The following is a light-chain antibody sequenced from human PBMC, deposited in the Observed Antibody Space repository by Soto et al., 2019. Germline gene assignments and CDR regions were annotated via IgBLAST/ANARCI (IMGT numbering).Light chain of an antibody. J-gene: IGKJ2*01. CDR2: GAS. Sequence: EIVLTQSPGTLSLSPGERATLSCRASQSVTSSSLAWYQQKPGQAPRLLIYGASSRASGIPDRFSGSGSGTYFTLTISRLEPEDFAVYDCQQHSSSPPAYTFGQGTKLEIQ. V-gene: IGKV3-20*01. CDR1: QSVTSSS. CDR3: QQHSSSPPAYT.